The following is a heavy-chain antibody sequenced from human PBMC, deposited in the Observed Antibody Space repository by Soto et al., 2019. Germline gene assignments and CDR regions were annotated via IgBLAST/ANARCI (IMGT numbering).Heavy chain of an antibody. CDR1: GGSLDSLT. CDR3: VGKMVAPRDS. J-gene: IGHJ4*02. CDR2: IIPVVSMA. Sequence: QVQLVQSGAEMREPGSSVRVSCKASGGSLDSLTISWLRQAPGQGLEGMGRIIPVVSMASSAEKFQDRIKIEAATSTNTIYMEVSNLRSDGTAMYYCVGKMVAPRDSWGKGPPIIVSS. V-gene: IGHV1-69*02. D-gene: IGHD2-15*01.